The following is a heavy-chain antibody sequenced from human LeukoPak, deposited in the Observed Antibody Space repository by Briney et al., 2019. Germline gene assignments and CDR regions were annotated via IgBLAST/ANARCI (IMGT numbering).Heavy chain of an antibody. CDR3: ARHGGYSGYDYVGLDY. D-gene: IGHD5-12*01. J-gene: IGHJ4*02. CDR2: INHSGST. Sequence: SETLSLTCAVYGGSLSGYYWSWIRQPPGKGLEWIGEINHSGSTYYNPSLKSRVTISVDTSKNQFSLKLSSVTAADTAVYYCARHGGYSGYDYVGLDYWGQGTLVTVSS. CDR1: GGSLSGYY. V-gene: IGHV4-34*01.